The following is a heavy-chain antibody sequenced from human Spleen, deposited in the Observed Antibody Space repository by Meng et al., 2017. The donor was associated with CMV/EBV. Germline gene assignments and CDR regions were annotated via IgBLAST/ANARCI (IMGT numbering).Heavy chain of an antibody. D-gene: IGHD3-3*01. Sequence: SLRLSCAASGFNFSSYWMHWVRQAPGKGLVWVSSIKNDGTFTAYADFVKGRFTVSRDNAKDTVYPQMNSLTVEDAAVYYCGDFEAGWGQGTLVTVSS. CDR2: IKNDGTFT. CDR3: GDFEAG. V-gene: IGHV3-74*01. CDR1: GFNFSSYW. J-gene: IGHJ4*02.